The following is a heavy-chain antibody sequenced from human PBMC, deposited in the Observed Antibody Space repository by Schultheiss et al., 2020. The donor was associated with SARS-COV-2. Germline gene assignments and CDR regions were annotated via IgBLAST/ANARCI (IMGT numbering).Heavy chain of an antibody. J-gene: IGHJ4*02. CDR3: ARDGYCSGGSCYHFDY. V-gene: IGHV3-9*01. Sequence: GGSLRLSCAASGFTFDDYAMHWVRQAPGKGLEWVSGISWNSGSIGYADSVKGRFTISRDNSNNALYLQMNSLRAEDTAVYYCARDGYCSGGSCYHFDYWGQGTLVTVSS. CDR1: GFTFDDYA. D-gene: IGHD2-15*01. CDR2: ISWNSGSI.